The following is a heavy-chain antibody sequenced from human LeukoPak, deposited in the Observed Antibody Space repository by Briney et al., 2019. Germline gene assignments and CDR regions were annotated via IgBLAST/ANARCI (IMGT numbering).Heavy chain of an antibody. Sequence: GGSLRLSCDASGFTFSNAWMSWVRQAPGKGLEWVGRIKSKTDGGATDYAAPVKGRFTISRDDSKNTLYLQMNSLKTVDTAVYYCTTVFQPLGYCSSTSCYPNYWGQGTLVTVSS. J-gene: IGHJ4*02. V-gene: IGHV3-15*01. CDR2: IKSKTDGGAT. D-gene: IGHD2-2*01. CDR3: TTVFQPLGYCSSTSCYPNY. CDR1: GFTFSNAW.